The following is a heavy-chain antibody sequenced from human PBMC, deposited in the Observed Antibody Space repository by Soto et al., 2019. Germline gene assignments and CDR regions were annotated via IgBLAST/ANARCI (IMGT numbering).Heavy chain of an antibody. CDR3: ARDERSPIYYYGMDV. CDR1: GYTFTGYY. CDR2: INPNSGGT. J-gene: IGHJ6*02. Sequence: QVQLVQSGAEVKKPGASVKVSCKASGYTFTGYYMHWVRQAPGQGLEWMGWINPNSGGTNYAQKFQGRVTITADKSTSTAYMELSSLRSEDTAVYYCARDERSPIYYYGMDVWGQGTTVTVSS. V-gene: IGHV1-2*02.